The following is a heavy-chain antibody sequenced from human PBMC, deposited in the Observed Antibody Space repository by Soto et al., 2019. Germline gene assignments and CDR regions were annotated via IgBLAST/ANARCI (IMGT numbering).Heavy chain of an antibody. D-gene: IGHD4-17*01. J-gene: IGHJ4*02. CDR3: ARHLPRATVTTFDY. Sequence: SETLSLTCTVSGASISSYYWSWIRHPQGKGLEWIGYVYNSGSTNYKPSLKSRVTISVDTSKNQFSLKLSSVTAADTAVYSCARHLPRATVTTFDYWGQGTLVTVSS. CDR2: VYNSGST. CDR1: GASISSYY. V-gene: IGHV4-59*08.